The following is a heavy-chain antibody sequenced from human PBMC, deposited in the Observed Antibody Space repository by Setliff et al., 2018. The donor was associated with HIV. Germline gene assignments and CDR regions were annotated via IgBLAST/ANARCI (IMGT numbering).Heavy chain of an antibody. V-gene: IGHV3-30*04. CDR2: ISDDGSAK. CDR1: GFNFNNHA. CDR3: VRDDSNGPNSLDP. J-gene: IGHJ5*02. D-gene: IGHD2-8*01. Sequence: PGGSLRLSCAASGFNFNNHAMHWVRQAPGKGPECVAVISDDGSAKYYGDSMKGRFTISRDNSKDTLYLDLNGLRSEDTAVYYCVRDDSNGPNSLDPWGQGTLVTVSS.